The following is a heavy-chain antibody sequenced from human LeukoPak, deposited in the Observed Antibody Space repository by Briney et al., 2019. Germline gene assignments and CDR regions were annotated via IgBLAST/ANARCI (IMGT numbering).Heavy chain of an antibody. CDR2: IFYNGNT. CDR3: ARTTGSFDY. D-gene: IGHD1-1*01. J-gene: IGHJ4*02. V-gene: IGHV4-59*01. Sequence: PSETLSLTCAVYGGSFSGYYWSWIRQPPGKGLEWIGYIFYNGNTNYNPSLKSRVTISVDTSKNQFSLKLRSVTTADTAVYYCARTTGSFDYWGQGTLVTVSS. CDR1: GGSFSGYY.